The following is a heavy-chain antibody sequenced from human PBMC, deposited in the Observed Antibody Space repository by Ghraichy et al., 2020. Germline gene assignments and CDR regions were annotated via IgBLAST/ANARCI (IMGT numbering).Heavy chain of an antibody. CDR1: GFTFSSYA. D-gene: IGHD4-17*01. J-gene: IGHJ6*03. Sequence: GGSLRLSCAASGFTFSSYAMSWVRQAPGKGLEWVSAISGSGGSTYYADSVKGRFTISRDNSKNTLYLQMNSLRAEDTAVYYCAKKASYGFQPGADYYMDVWGKGTTVTVSS. CDR2: ISGSGGST. CDR3: AKKASYGFQPGADYYMDV. V-gene: IGHV3-23*01.